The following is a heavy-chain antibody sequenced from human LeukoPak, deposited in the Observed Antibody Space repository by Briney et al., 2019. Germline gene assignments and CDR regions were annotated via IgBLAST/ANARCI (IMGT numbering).Heavy chain of an antibody. Sequence: PGGSLRLSCAASGFTFSSYEMNWVRQAPGKGLEWVSYISSSGSTIYYADSVKGRFTISRDNAKNSLYLQMNSLRAEDTAVYYCARVEGYYYDGSGYTNDFDYWGQGTLVTVPS. CDR3: ARVEGYYYDGSGYTNDFDY. J-gene: IGHJ4*02. CDR2: ISSSGSTI. V-gene: IGHV3-48*03. CDR1: GFTFSSYE. D-gene: IGHD3-22*01.